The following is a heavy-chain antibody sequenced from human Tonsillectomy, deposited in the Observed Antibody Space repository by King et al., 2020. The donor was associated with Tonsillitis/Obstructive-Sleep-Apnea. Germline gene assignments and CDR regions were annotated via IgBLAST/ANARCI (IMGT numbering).Heavy chain of an antibody. CDR1: GFTFSRSD. CDR3: VREGFCSRPRCYLDWYFDL. Sequence: VQLVESGGTLVQPGGSLRLSCAASGFTFSRSDMHWVRQPTGKGLEWVSAIGSGGDTYYPDSVKGRFTISRENGKNSLYLQMNSLRAEDTAVYYCVREGFCSRPRCYLDWYFDLWGRGTLVTVSS. J-gene: IGHJ2*01. V-gene: IGHV3-13*04. D-gene: IGHD2-2*01. CDR2: IGSGGDT.